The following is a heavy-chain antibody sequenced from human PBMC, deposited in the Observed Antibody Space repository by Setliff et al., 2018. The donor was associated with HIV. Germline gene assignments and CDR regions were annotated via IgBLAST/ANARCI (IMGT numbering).Heavy chain of an antibody. CDR3: AKVDDGQCNTFNCRDFDY. V-gene: IGHV3-23*05. CDR1: GPTLSTHS. J-gene: IGHJ4*02. Sequence: GGSLRLSCAASGPTLSTHSMSWVRQAPGKWLEWVSAIDPTGTYTYNAHAVKGRFTIARANTRNTLSLQMNSLTAEDSALYYCAKVDDGQCNTFNCRDFDYWGRGTLVTVSS. CDR2: IDPTGTYT. D-gene: IGHD1-1*01.